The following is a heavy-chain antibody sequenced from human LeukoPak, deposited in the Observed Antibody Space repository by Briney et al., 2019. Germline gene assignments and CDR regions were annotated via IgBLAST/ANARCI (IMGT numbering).Heavy chain of an antibody. D-gene: IGHD1-26*01. CDR3: AREPYSGSYSPFDY. J-gene: IGHJ4*02. V-gene: IGHV1-18*04. Sequence: GASVKVSCKASGYTFTGYYMHWVRQAPGQGLEWMGWISAYNGNTNYAQKLQGRVTMTTDTSTSTAYMELRSPRSDDTAVYYCAREPYSGSYSPFDYWGQGTLVTVSS. CDR2: ISAYNGNT. CDR1: GYTFTGYY.